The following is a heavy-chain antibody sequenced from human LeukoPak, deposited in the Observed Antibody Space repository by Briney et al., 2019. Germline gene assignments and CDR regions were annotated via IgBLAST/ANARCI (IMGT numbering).Heavy chain of an antibody. CDR1: GGSISSYY. CDR3: ARAWYYYDSSGYYPFDY. Sequence: TSETLSLTCTVSGGSISSYYWSWIRQPPGKGLEWIGYIYYSGSTNYNPSLKSRVTISVDTSKNQFSLKLSSVTAADTAVYYCARAWYYYDSSGYYPFDYWGQGTLVTVSS. V-gene: IGHV4-59*12. J-gene: IGHJ4*02. CDR2: IYYSGST. D-gene: IGHD3-22*01.